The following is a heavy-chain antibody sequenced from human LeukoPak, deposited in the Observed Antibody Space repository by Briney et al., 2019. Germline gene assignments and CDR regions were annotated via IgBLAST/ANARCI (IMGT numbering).Heavy chain of an antibody. CDR3: ARDRDYYGSGSYSYFDY. CDR1: GGSISSYY. V-gene: IGHV4-59*01. CDR2: IYYSGST. Sequence: PSETLSLTCTVSGGSISSYYWSWIRQPPGKGLEWIGYIYYSGSTNYNPSLKSRVTIPVDTSKNQFSLKLSSVTAADTAVYYCARDRDYYGSGSYSYFDYWGQGTLVTVSS. D-gene: IGHD3-10*01. J-gene: IGHJ4*02.